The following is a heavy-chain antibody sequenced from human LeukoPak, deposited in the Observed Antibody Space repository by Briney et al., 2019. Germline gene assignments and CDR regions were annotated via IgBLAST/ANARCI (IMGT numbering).Heavy chain of an antibody. CDR3: ARGASNAFDI. V-gene: IGHV3-7*01. CDR1: GFTFSDYW. CDR2: VKQDGSEK. J-gene: IGHJ3*02. Sequence: GGSLRLSCAASGFTFSDYWMSWVRQAPGKGLEWVAKVKQDGSEKYYVDSVRGRFTISRDNAKNSLYLQMNSLRAEDTAVFYCARGASNAFDIWSQGTMVTVSS.